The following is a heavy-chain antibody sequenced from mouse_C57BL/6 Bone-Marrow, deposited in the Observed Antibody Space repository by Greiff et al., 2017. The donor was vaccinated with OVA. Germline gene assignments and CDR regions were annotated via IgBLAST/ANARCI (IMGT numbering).Heavy chain of an antibody. Sequence: VQLQQSGPELVKPGASVKISCKASGYTFTDYYMNWVKQSHGQSLEWIGDINPNNGGTSYNQKFKGKATLTVDKSSSTAYMELRSLTSEEYAVYYCARENDYGENDMDDWGKGTTVTVSS. J-gene: IGHJ4*01. CDR3: ARENDYGENDMDD. D-gene: IGHD2-4*01. CDR1: GYTFTDYY. V-gene: IGHV1-26*01. CDR2: INPNNGGT.